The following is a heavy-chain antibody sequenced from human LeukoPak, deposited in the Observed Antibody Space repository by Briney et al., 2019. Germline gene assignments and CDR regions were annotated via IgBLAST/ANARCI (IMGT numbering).Heavy chain of an antibody. J-gene: IGHJ4*02. V-gene: IGHV3-73*01. CDR1: GFTFSGSA. CDR2: IRSKANSYAT. Sequence: GGSLRPSCAASGFTFSGSAMHWVRQASGKGLEWVGRIRSKANSYATAYAASVKGRFTISRDDSQNTLYLQMNSLKTEDTAVYYCTADTALRGGGEFDYWGQGTLVTVSS. D-gene: IGHD3-10*01. CDR3: TADTALRGGGEFDY.